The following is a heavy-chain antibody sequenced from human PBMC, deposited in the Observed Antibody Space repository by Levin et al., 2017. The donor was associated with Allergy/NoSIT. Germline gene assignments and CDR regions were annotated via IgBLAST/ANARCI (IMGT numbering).Heavy chain of an antibody. CDR3: AREAVTPYGDYAFDI. CDR2: ISSSGSTI. D-gene: IGHD4-17*01. J-gene: IGHJ3*02. V-gene: IGHV3-11*01. CDR1: GFTFSDYY. Sequence: GGSLRLSCAASGFTFSDYYMSWIRQAPGKGLEWVSYISSSGSTIYYADSVKGRFTISRDNAKNSLYLQMNSLRAEDTAVYYCAREAVTPYGDYAFDIWGQGTMVTVSS.